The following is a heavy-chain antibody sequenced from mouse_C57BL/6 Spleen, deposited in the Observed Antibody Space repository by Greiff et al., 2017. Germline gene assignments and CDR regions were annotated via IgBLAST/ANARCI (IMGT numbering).Heavy chain of an antibody. CDR2: IYPGNSDT. J-gene: IGHJ1*03. V-gene: IGHV1-5*01. CDR1: GYTFTSYW. D-gene: IGHD1-1*01. CDR3: TRPYYYGSSHWYFDV. Sequence: VHVKQSGTVLARPGASVKMSCKTSGYTFTSYWMHWVKQRPGQGLEWIGAIYPGNSDTSYNQKFKGKAKLTAVTSASTAYMELSSLTNEDSAVYYCTRPYYYGSSHWYFDVWGTGTTVTVSS.